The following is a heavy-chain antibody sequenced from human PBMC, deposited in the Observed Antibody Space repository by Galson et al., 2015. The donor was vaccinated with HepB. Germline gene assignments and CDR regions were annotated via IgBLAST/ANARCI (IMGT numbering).Heavy chain of an antibody. CDR2: IRYDGSNK. Sequence: SLRLSCAASGFTFSSYGMHWVRQAPGKGLEWVAFIRYDGSNKYYADSVKGRFTISRDNSENTLYLQMTSLRAEDTAVYYCAKDRNYDILTGYWGRDGIDVWGQGTTVTVSS. J-gene: IGHJ6*02. D-gene: IGHD3-9*01. V-gene: IGHV3-30*02. CDR3: AKDRNYDILTGYWGRDGIDV. CDR1: GFTFSSYG.